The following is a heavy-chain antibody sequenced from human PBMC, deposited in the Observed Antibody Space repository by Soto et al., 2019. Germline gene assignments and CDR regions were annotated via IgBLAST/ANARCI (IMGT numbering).Heavy chain of an antibody. CDR1: GYTFINYH. J-gene: IGHJ4*02. D-gene: IGHD5-12*01. V-gene: IGHV1-18*01. CDR2: INSYNGMP. Sequence: QVQLVQSGGEVKKPGASVTVSCKASGYTFINYHITWVRQAPGQGLEGMAWINSYNGMPDYAQRFQGRVTMTRDTSTSTAYMELSILGSDDTAVYFCAKSPRGEMATDWGQGTLVTVSS. CDR3: AKSPRGEMATD.